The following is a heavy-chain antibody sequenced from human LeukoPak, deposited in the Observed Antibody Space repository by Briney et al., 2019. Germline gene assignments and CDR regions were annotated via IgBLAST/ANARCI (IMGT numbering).Heavy chain of an antibody. CDR3: ARTVSGGYFDY. Sequence: GGSLRLSCTVSGFTFDDYAMHWVRHTPGKGLEWVAGITWNRDNIGYGDSVKGRFTISRDNVKNVLYLQMNSLRPEDTALYYCARTVSGGYFDYWGQGTLVTVSS. V-gene: IGHV3-9*01. D-gene: IGHD3-22*01. CDR1: GFTFDDYA. J-gene: IGHJ4*02. CDR2: ITWNRDNI.